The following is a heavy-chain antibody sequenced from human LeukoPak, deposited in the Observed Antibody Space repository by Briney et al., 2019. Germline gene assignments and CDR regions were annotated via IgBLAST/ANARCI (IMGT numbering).Heavy chain of an antibody. CDR3: ATSLYCSSTNCYALYFQH. D-gene: IGHD2-2*01. J-gene: IGHJ1*01. Sequence: ASVKVSCKASGYTFTGYYMHWVRQAPGQGLEWMGWINSNRGGTNYAQKFQGRVTMTRDTSISTAYMELSRLRSDDTAVYYCATSLYCSSTNCYALYFQHWGQGTLVTVSS. CDR1: GYTFTGYY. V-gene: IGHV1-2*02. CDR2: INSNRGGT.